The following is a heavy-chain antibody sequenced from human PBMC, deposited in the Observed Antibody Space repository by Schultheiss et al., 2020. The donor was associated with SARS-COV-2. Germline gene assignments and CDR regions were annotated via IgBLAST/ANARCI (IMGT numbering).Heavy chain of an antibody. D-gene: IGHD3-10*01. Sequence: GGSLRLSCAASGFTFSSYGMHWVRQAPGKGLEWVAVISYDGSNKYYADSVKGRFTISRDNSKNTLYLQMNSLRAEDTAVYYCAKDPIPLYYYGSGSYVVDWGQGTLVTVSS. CDR1: GFTFSSYG. CDR3: AKDPIPLYYYGSGSYVVD. V-gene: IGHV3-30*18. CDR2: ISYDGSNK. J-gene: IGHJ4*02.